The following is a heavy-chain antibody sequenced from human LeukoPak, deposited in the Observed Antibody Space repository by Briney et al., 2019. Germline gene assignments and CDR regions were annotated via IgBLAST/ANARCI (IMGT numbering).Heavy chain of an antibody. V-gene: IGHV4-61*01. CDR3: ARGQVGATQLFDY. Sequence: SETLSLTCTVSGGSVSSSTYYWTWIRQPPGKGLEWIGYIYNSRSTNYNPSFKSRLTISVDTSRNQFSLKVNSVTAADTAVYYCARGQVGATQLFDYWGQGTRVTVSS. D-gene: IGHD1-26*01. CDR2: IYNSRST. CDR1: GGSVSSSTYY. J-gene: IGHJ4*02.